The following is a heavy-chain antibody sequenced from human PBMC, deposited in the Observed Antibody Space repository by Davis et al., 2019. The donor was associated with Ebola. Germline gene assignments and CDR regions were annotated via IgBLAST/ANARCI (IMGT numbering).Heavy chain of an antibody. Sequence: SVKVSCKASGGTFSSYAISWVRQAPGQGLEWMGRIIPILGIANYAQKFQGRVTITADKSTNTAYMELSSLRSEDTAVYYCARLGDGYNGYWGQGTLVTVSS. CDR3: ARLGDGYNGY. CDR2: IIPILGIA. D-gene: IGHD5-24*01. J-gene: IGHJ4*02. CDR1: GGTFSSYA. V-gene: IGHV1-69*04.